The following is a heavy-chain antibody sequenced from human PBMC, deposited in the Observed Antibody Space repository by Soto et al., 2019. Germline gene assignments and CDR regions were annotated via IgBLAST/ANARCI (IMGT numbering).Heavy chain of an antibody. V-gene: IGHV1-3*01. D-gene: IGHD5-12*01. Sequence: QVQLVQSGAEVKKPGASVKISCKASGITYTTYPIHWVRQAPGQGLEWMGWINAGNGDTRYSQRFQGRVTLTRYTSATTTYMDLSSLRSADTSIYYCARAISGYVTWGQGTLVTVSS. CDR2: INAGNGDT. CDR1: GITYTTYP. J-gene: IGHJ4*02. CDR3: ARAISGYVT.